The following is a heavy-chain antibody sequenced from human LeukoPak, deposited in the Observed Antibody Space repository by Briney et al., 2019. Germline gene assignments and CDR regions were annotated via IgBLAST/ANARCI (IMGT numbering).Heavy chain of an antibody. CDR1: GGSISSSSYY. J-gene: IGHJ6*02. D-gene: IGHD2-8*01. V-gene: IGHV4-39*07. Sequence: SETLSLTCTVSGGSISSSSYYWGWIRQPPGKGLEWIGSIYYSGSTYYNPSLKRRVTISVDTSKNQFSLKLSSVTAADTAVYYCARDLPTPGRMYDYYFYGMDVWGQGTTVTVSS. CDR2: IYYSGST. CDR3: ARDLPTPGRMYDYYFYGMDV.